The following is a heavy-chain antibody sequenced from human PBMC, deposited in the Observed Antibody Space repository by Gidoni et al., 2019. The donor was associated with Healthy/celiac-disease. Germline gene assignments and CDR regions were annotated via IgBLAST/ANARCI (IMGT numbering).Heavy chain of an antibody. CDR2: ISSSSSNT. CDR3: AREMYYYDSSELHAFDI. V-gene: IGHV3-11*06. CDR1: GFTFRDSY. J-gene: IGHJ3*02. Sequence: QVQLVESGGGLVKPGGSLRLFCSASGFTFRDSYISWIRQAPGKGLEWVSYISSSSSNTNDADSVKGRFTISRDNAKNSLYLQMNSLRAEDTAVYYCAREMYYYDSSELHAFDIWGQGTMVTVSS. D-gene: IGHD3-22*01.